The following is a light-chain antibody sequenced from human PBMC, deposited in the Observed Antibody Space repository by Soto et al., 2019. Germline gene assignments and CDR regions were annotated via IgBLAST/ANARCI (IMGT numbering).Light chain of an antibody. CDR2: LNSDGSH. Sequence: QSVLTQSPSASASLGASVKLTCTLSSGHSSYAIAWHQQQPEKGPRYLMKLNSDGSHNKGDGIPDRFSGSSSGAERSLTISSLQSEDEADYYCQTWGTGNVVFGGGTKVTVL. CDR1: SGHSSYA. V-gene: IGLV4-69*01. CDR3: QTWGTGNVV. J-gene: IGLJ2*01.